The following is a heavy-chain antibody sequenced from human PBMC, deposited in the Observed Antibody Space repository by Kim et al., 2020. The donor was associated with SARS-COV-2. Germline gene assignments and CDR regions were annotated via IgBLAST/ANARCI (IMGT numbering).Heavy chain of an antibody. J-gene: IGHJ4*02. V-gene: IGHV1-69*13. CDR3: ARGRGDYYYDSSGYYLGY. D-gene: IGHD3-22*01. CDR2: IIPIFGTA. CDR1: GGTFSSCA. Sequence: SVKVSCKASGGTFSSCAISWVRQAPGQGLEWMGGIIPIFGTANYAQKFQGRVTITADESTSTAYMELSSLRSEDTAVYYCARGRGDYYYDSSGYYLGYWGQGTLVTVSS.